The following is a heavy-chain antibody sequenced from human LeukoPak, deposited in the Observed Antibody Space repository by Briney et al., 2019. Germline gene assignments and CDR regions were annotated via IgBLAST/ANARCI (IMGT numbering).Heavy chain of an antibody. V-gene: IGHV4-59*01. D-gene: IGHD2-15*01. Sequence: PSQTLSLTCTVSGGSISSYYWSWIRQPPGKGLEWIGYIYYSGSTNYNPSLKSRVTISVDTFKNQFSLKLSSVTAADTAVYYCARDLDGGSSVWGQGTMVTVSS. CDR1: GGSISSYY. CDR3: ARDLDGGSSV. J-gene: IGHJ3*01. CDR2: IYYSGST.